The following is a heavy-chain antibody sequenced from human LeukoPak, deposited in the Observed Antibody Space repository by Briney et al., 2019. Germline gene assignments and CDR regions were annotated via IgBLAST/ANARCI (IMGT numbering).Heavy chain of an antibody. D-gene: IGHD3-22*01. CDR1: GRSISSSSYY. J-gene: IGHJ3*02. CDR3: ARQGTDYYDSSGYYYLFAFDI. Sequence: SETLSLTCTVSGRSISSSSYYWGSIRQPPGKGLEWLEGIFYSRSTYYNQSLKSRVTISVDTSKNQFSLKLSSVTAADTAVYYCARQGTDYYDSSGYYYLFAFDIWGQGTMVTVSS. V-gene: IGHV4-39*01. CDR2: IFYSRST.